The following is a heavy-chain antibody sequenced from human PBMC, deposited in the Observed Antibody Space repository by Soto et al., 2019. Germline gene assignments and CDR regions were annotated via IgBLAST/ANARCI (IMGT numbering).Heavy chain of an antibody. CDR3: ARYYDFWSGYQSRTNNYYYYGMDV. D-gene: IGHD3-3*01. CDR1: GGSISGYY. V-gene: IGHV4-34*01. CDR2: INHSGST. J-gene: IGHJ6*02. Sequence: PSETLSLTCAVYGGSISGYYWSWIRQPPGKGLEWIGEINHSGSTNYNPSLKSRVTISVDTSKNQFSLKLSSVTAADTAVYYCARYYDFWSGYQSRTNNYYYYGMDVWGQGTTVTSP.